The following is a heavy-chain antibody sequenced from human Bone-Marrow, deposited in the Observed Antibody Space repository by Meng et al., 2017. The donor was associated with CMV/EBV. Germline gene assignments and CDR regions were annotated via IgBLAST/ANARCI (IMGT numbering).Heavy chain of an antibody. Sequence: QVRLCQSAAEVKKPAAPLAVSCSASGYTFTSYGISWVRQAPGQGLEWMGWISAYNGNTNYAQKLQGRVTMTTDTSTSTAYMELRSLRSDDTAVYYCARAEYSSESSVYWGQGTLVTVSS. CDR1: GYTFTSYG. CDR2: ISAYNGNT. V-gene: IGHV1-18*01. J-gene: IGHJ4*02. CDR3: ARAEYSSESSVY. D-gene: IGHD6-19*01.